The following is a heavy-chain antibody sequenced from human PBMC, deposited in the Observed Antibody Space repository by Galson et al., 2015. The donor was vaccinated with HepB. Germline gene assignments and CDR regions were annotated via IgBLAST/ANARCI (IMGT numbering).Heavy chain of an antibody. Sequence: SVKVSCKASGPTFSNDYMHWVRQAPGQGLEWMGVINPSGIRARSAPNFQGRVTMTRDTSTRTVYMEVSSLRSEDTAIYYCARGLIPHPAAPDHSWGQGTLVIVSS. V-gene: IGHV1-46*01. CDR1: GPTFSNDY. D-gene: IGHD2-2*01. CDR3: ARGLIPHPAAPDHS. J-gene: IGHJ4*02. CDR2: INPSGIRA.